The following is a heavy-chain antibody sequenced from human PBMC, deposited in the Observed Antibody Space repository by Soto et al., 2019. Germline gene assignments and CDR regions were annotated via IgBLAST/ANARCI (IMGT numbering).Heavy chain of an antibody. Sequence: ASATVSCKASGYTLTSYYMHWVGQAPGKGLEWMGIINPSGGSTSYAQKFQGRVTMTRDTSTSTVYMELSSLRSEDTAVYYCANVAVGWWYLNDAFDIWGQGTMVTVSS. CDR2: INPSGGST. J-gene: IGHJ3*02. D-gene: IGHD2-15*01. CDR1: GYTLTSYY. CDR3: ANVAVGWWYLNDAFDI. V-gene: IGHV1-46*03.